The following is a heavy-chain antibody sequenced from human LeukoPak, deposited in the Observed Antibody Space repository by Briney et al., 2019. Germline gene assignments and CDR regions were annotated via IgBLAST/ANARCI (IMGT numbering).Heavy chain of an antibody. Sequence: GGSLRLSCAASGFTVSSNYMSWVRQAPGKGLEWVAVIYSGGSTYYAGSVKGRFTISRDNPKNTLYLQMNSLRVEDTAIYYCARVYYGSGSLHYYYYHMDVWGKGTTVTISS. CDR3: ARVYYGSGSLHYYYYHMDV. CDR2: IYSGGST. V-gene: IGHV3-53*01. J-gene: IGHJ6*03. D-gene: IGHD3-10*01. CDR1: GFTVSSNY.